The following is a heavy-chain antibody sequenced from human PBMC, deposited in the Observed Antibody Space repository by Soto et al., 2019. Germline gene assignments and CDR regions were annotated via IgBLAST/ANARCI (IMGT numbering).Heavy chain of an antibody. CDR3: ARHTPAISISDH. CDR2: IYYSGST. V-gene: IGHV4-39*01. J-gene: IGHJ4*02. CDR1: GGSISSSSYY. D-gene: IGHD2-15*01. Sequence: QLQLQESGPGLVKPSETLSLTCTVSGGSISSSSYYWGWIRQPPGKGLEWIGSIYYSGSTSYNPSLHSRVTTSVDTSNNQYSLKLSSVTAADTAVYYCARHTPAISISDHWGQGTLVTVSS.